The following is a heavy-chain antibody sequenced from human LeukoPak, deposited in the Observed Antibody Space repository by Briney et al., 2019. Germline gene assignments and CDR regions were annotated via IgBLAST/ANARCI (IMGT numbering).Heavy chain of an antibody. CDR3: ARGLLVAPGIDY. D-gene: IGHD2-2*01. Sequence: PGGSLRLSCAASGFTFSSYLMSWVRQAPGKGLEWVANIKHDGSEKNYVDSVKGRFTISRDNAKNSLYLQMNSLRAEDTAVYYCARGLLVAPGIDYWGQGALVTVSS. J-gene: IGHJ4*02. CDR2: IKHDGSEK. CDR1: GFTFSSYL. V-gene: IGHV3-7*04.